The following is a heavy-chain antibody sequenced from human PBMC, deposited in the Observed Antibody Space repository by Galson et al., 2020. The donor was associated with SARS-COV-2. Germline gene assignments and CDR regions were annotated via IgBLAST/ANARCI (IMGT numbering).Heavy chain of an antibody. V-gene: IGHV4-61*01. CDR1: GGSVSSGSYY. Sequence: SQTLSLTCTVSGGSVSSGSYYWSWIQQPPGKGLEWIGYIYYSGSTNYNPSLKSRVTISVDTSKNQFSLKLSSVTAADTAVYYCARETPSITIVGVVIIADYWGQGTLVTVSS. D-gene: IGHD3-3*01. CDR2: IYYSGST. J-gene: IGHJ4*02. CDR3: ARETPSITIVGVVIIADY.